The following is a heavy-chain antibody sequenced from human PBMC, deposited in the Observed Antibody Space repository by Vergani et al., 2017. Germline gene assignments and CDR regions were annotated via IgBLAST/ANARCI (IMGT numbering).Heavy chain of an antibody. CDR1: GGSFSGYY. D-gene: IGHD2-2*01. CDR2: INHSGST. CDR3: ARGGYCSSTSCYWYFDL. Sequence: QVQLQESGPGLVKPSETLSLTCAVYGGSFSGYYWSWIRQPPGKGLEWIGEINHSGSTNYNPSLKSRVTISVDTSKNQFSLKLSSVTAADTAVYYCARGGYCSSTSCYWYFDLWGRGTLVTVSS. V-gene: IGHV4-34*01. J-gene: IGHJ2*01.